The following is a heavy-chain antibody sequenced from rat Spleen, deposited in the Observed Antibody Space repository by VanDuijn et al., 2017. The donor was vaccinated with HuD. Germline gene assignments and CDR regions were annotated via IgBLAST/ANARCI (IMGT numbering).Heavy chain of an antibody. V-gene: IGHV4-2*01. J-gene: IGHJ2*01. Sequence: EVQLVESGGGLVQPGRSLKLSCEASGFTFNNYWMTWIRQAPGKGLEWIAEINKDSRIIKYNPSLNDKLTISRDNAQNTLYLQLNKLRSEDTAIYYCVREESGVRDWGKGVMVTVSS. CDR1: GFTFNNYW. CDR2: INKDSRII. CDR3: VREESGVRD. D-gene: IGHD4-3*01.